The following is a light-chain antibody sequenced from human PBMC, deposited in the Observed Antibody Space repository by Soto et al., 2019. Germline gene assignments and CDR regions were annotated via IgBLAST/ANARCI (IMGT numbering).Light chain of an antibody. CDR3: QQYGNSPLT. Sequence: DIQMTQSPSTLSACVGDRVTITCRASQSISSWLAWYQQKPGKAPKLLIYKASSLESGVPSRLSGSGSGADFTLTISRLEPTDFAVFYCQQYGNSPLTFGGGTKVDI. CDR1: QSISSW. J-gene: IGKJ4*01. V-gene: IGKV1-5*03. CDR2: KAS.